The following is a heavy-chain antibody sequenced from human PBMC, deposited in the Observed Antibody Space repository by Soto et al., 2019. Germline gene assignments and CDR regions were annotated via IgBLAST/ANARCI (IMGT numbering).Heavy chain of an antibody. J-gene: IGHJ4*02. CDR3: ARVRGRLPRNGMY. CDR1: GGSFSGYY. CDR2: INHSGST. D-gene: IGHD2-15*01. Sequence: QVQLQQWGAGLLKPSETLSLTCAVYGGSFSGYYWSWIRQPPGKGLEWIGEINHSGSTNYNPSLKSRVTRSVDTSKNQFSLKLSSVTAADTAVYYCARVRGRLPRNGMYWGQGTLVTVSS. V-gene: IGHV4-34*01.